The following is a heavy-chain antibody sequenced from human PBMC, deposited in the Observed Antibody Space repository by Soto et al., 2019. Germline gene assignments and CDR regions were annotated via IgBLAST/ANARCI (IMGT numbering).Heavy chain of an antibody. CDR3: ARRGGDYGDYESPFDY. Sequence: SETLSLTCTVSGGSISSYYWSWIRQPPGKGLEWIGYIYYSGSTNYNPSLKSRVTISVDTSKNQFSLKLSSVTAADTAVYYCARRGGDYGDYESPFDYWGQGTLVTVSS. D-gene: IGHD4-17*01. CDR1: GGSISSYY. V-gene: IGHV4-59*08. CDR2: IYYSGST. J-gene: IGHJ4*02.